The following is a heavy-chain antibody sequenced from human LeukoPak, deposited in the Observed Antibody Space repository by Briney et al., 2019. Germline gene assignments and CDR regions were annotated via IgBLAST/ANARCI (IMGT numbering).Heavy chain of an antibody. D-gene: IGHD5-12*01. CDR2: MNPNSGNT. V-gene: IGHV1-8*01. CDR3: ARNVATSDAFDI. CDR1: GYTFTSYD. Sequence: ASVKVSCKASGYTFTSYDINWVRQATGRGLEWMGWMNPNSGNTGYAQKFQGRVTMTRNTSISTAYMELSSLRSEDTAVYYCARNVATSDAFDIWGQGTTVTVSS. J-gene: IGHJ3*02.